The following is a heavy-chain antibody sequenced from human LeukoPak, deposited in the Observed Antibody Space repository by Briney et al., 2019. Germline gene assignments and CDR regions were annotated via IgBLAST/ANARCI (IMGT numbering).Heavy chain of an antibody. J-gene: IGHJ4*02. V-gene: IGHV4-59*08. CDR3: ARLDSSSWLFDY. CDR2: IYYSGST. CDR1: GGSISSYY. Sequence: PSETLSLTCTVSGGSISSYYWSWIRQPPGKGLEWIGYIYYSGSTNYNPSLKSRVTISVDTSKNQFSLKLSSVTAADTAVYYCARLDSSSWLFDYWGQGTLVTVSP. D-gene: IGHD6-13*01.